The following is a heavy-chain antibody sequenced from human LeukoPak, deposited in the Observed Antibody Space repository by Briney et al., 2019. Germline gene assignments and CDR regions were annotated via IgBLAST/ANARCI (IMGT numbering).Heavy chain of an antibody. Sequence: PSETLSLTCTVSGGSISSYYWSWIRQPPGKGLEWIGYIYYSGSTNYNPSLKSRVTISVDTSKNQFSLKLSSVTAADTAVYYCARAEDKYCFDYWGQGTLVTVSS. V-gene: IGHV4-59*01. CDR2: IYYSGST. CDR1: GGSISSYY. CDR3: ARAEDKYCFDY. J-gene: IGHJ4*02.